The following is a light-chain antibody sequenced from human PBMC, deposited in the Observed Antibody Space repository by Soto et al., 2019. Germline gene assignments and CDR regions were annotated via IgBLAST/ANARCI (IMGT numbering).Light chain of an antibody. CDR2: GAS. CDR3: QQYGSSPVT. J-gene: IGKJ1*01. V-gene: IGKV3-20*01. Sequence: EIVLTQSPGTLSLSPGERATLSCRASQSVKSNYLAWYQQKPGQGPRLLIYGASSRAAGIPDRFSGSGSGTDFTLSISRLEPEDFAVYYCQQYGSSPVTFGQGTKVEIQ. CDR1: QSVKSNY.